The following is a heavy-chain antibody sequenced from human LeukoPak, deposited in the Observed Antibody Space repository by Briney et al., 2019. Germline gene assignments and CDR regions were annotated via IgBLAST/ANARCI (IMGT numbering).Heavy chain of an antibody. CDR1: EFTFSSYW. Sequence: GGSLRLSCAASEFTFSSYWMHWVRQAPGEGLVWVSRINTDGSSTTYADSVKGRFTISRDNAKNTLYLQMNSLRAEDTAVYYCARVGGSYYDQDYWGQGTLVTVSS. J-gene: IGHJ4*02. V-gene: IGHV3-74*01. CDR2: INTDGSST. D-gene: IGHD3-22*01. CDR3: ARVGGSYYDQDY.